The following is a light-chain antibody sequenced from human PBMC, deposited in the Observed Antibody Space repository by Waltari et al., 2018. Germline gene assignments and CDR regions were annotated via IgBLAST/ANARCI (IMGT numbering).Light chain of an antibody. J-gene: IGLJ3*02. CDR2: INN. CDR1: SSNIGSYI. Sequence: QSVLTQPPSASGTPGQRVTISCSGSSSNIGSYIVNWYQQLPGTAPKLLIYINNQRPSGVPGRSSGSKSGTSASLAISGLQSEDEADYYCAGWDDRLNGVVFGGGTKLTVL. V-gene: IGLV1-44*01. CDR3: AGWDDRLNGVV.